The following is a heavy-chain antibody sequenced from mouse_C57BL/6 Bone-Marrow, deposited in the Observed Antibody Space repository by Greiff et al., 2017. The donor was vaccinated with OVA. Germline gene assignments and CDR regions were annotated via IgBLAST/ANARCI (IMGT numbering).Heavy chain of an antibody. CDR2: IDPKSGGT. CDR3: ARYYYCSSYRYCDV. V-gene: IGHV1-72*01. Sequence: QVQLQQPGAELVKPGASVKLSCKASGYTFTSYWMHWVKQRPGRGLEWSGRIDPKSGGTKYNEKFKSKATLTVDKPSSTAYMQLSSLTSEDDAVYYCARYYYCSSYRYCDVWCTGTTVTVSS. D-gene: IGHD1-1*01. CDR1: GYTFTSYW. J-gene: IGHJ1*03.